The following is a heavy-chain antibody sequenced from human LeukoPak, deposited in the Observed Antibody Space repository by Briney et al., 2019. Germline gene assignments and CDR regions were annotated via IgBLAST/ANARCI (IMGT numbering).Heavy chain of an antibody. CDR2: ISSSGSTI. D-gene: IGHD1-26*01. CDR3: ARDPYSGNYGAYYYYYMDV. Sequence: GGSLRLSCAASGFTVSSYYMNWVRQAPGKGLEWVSYISSSGSTIYYADSVKGRFTISRDNAKNSLYLQMDSLRVEDTAVYYCARDPYSGNYGAYYYYYMDVWGKGTTVTISS. CDR1: GFTVSSYY. V-gene: IGHV3-48*03. J-gene: IGHJ6*03.